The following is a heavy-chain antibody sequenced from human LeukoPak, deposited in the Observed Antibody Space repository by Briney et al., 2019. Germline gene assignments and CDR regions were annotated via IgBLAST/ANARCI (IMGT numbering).Heavy chain of an antibody. CDR1: GGSISSYY. V-gene: IGHV4-59*01. CDR3: ARGGTVTNFGY. D-gene: IGHD4-17*01. J-gene: IGHJ4*02. Sequence: TSSETLSLTCTVSGGSISSYYWSWIRQPPGKGLEWIGYIYYSGSTNYNPSLKSRVTISVDTSKNQFSLNLNSVTAADTAVYYCARGGTVTNFGYWGQGTLVTVSS. CDR2: IYYSGST.